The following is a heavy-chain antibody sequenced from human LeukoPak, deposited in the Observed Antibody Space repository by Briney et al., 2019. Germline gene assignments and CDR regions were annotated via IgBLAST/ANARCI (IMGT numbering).Heavy chain of an antibody. CDR2: IKQDGSEK. D-gene: IGHD3-22*01. J-gene: IGHJ4*02. Sequence: GGSLRLSCAASGFTFSSYWMSWVRQAPGKGLEWVANIKQDGSEKYYVDSVKGRFTISRDNAKNSLYLQMNSLRAEDTALYYCAKARSGYYSAYFDYWGQGTLVTVSS. CDR1: GFTFSSYW. CDR3: AKARSGYYSAYFDY. V-gene: IGHV3-7*03.